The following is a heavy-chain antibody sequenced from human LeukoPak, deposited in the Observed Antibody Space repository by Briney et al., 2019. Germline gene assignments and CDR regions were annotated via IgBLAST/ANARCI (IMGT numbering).Heavy chain of an antibody. CDR2: IRQDGSEK. D-gene: IGHD3-10*01. V-gene: IGHV3-7*03. CDR1: GFSFSSYW. Sequence: GGSLRLSCAASGFSFSSYWMSWVRQAPGKGLEWVANIRQDGSEKYYVDSVKGRFTISRDNAKNSLYLQMNSLRAEDTALYYCAKDGDYGSGSYPDYWGQGTLVTVSS. CDR3: AKDGDYGSGSYPDY. J-gene: IGHJ4*02.